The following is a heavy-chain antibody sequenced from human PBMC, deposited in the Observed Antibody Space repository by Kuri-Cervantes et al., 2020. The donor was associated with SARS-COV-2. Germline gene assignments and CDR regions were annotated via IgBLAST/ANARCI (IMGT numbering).Heavy chain of an antibody. J-gene: IGHJ6*03. CDR1: GYTFTSYG. Sequence: ASVKVSCKASGYTFTSYGISWVRQAPGQGLEWMGWISANNGNTNYAQKLQGRVTMTTDTSTSTAYMELRSLRSEDTAVYYCATSCYGEYYYNMDVWGKGATVTVSS. CDR3: ATSCYGEYYYNMDV. CDR2: ISANNGNT. V-gene: IGHV1-18*01. D-gene: IGHD2-2*01.